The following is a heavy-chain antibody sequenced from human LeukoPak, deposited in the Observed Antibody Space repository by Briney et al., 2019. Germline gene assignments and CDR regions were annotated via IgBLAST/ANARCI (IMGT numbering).Heavy chain of an antibody. V-gene: IGHV3-43*02. D-gene: IGHD6-19*01. CDR1: GFTFDYSA. Sequence: GGSLRLSCAASGFTFDYSAMHWLRQAPGKGLEGVSLISWDGGSTYYADSVKGRFTISRNNSKTSLSLQMNSLRTEDTALYFCAKGIPMAGPIIQHSGQGTLVTVSS. CDR3: AKGIPMAGPIIQH. J-gene: IGHJ1*01. CDR2: ISWDGGST.